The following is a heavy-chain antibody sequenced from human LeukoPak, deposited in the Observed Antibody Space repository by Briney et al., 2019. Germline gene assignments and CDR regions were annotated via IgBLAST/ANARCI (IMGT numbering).Heavy chain of an antibody. CDR3: ARDGVVVVVAATHYYYYYMDV. Sequence: AASVKVSCKGSGYTFTTYGISWVRQAPGQGLEWMGWINTDIGHTNYAQKLQGRVTMTTDTSISTAYMELSRLRSDDTAVYYCARDGVVVVVAATHYYYYYMDVWGKGTTVTVSS. CDR2: INTDIGHT. CDR1: GYTFTTYG. J-gene: IGHJ6*03. D-gene: IGHD2-15*01. V-gene: IGHV1-18*01.